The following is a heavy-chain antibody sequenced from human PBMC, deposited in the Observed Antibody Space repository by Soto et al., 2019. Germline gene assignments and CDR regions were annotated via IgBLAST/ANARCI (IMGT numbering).Heavy chain of an antibody. CDR3: AKDLWWYSH. J-gene: IGHJ4*02. V-gene: IGHV3-23*01. CDR2: ISDTSRGA. Sequence: EVPLLESGGGLAQPGGSLRLSCAASGFTFGSYAMSGVRQAPGKGLEWVSSISDTSRGAYYADSVKGRFTISRANSRNSLDVQMKSLRAEDTAASYCAKDLWWYSHWGQGTLVTVSS. CDR1: GFTFGSYA. D-gene: IGHD2-21*01.